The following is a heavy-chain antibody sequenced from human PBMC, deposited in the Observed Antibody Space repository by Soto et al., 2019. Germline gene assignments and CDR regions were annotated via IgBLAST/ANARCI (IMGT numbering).Heavy chain of an antibody. V-gene: IGHV3-7*01. CDR3: ARDRGYSCFDY. D-gene: IGHD5-18*01. CDR2: IKEDGSEK. Sequence: GGSLRLSCAASGFTFSSSWMNWVRQAPGKGLEWVAGIKEDGSEKYYVDFVKGRFTISRDNAENSLYLQMNGLRAEDTAVYYCARDRGYSCFDYWGLGTLVTVSS. J-gene: IGHJ4*02. CDR1: GFTFSSSW.